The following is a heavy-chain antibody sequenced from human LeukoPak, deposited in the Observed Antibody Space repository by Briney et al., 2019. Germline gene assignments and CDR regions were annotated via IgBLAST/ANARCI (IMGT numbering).Heavy chain of an antibody. CDR1: GGSFSGYY. CDR2: INHSGST. D-gene: IGHD5-18*01. J-gene: IGHJ5*02. Sequence: SETLSLTCAVYGGSFSGYYWSWIRQPPGKGLEWIGEINHSGSTNYNPSLKSRVTISVDTSKNQFSLKLSSVTAADTAVYYCARGSTNREYSYGTLRKNNWFDPWGQGTLVTVSS. V-gene: IGHV4-34*01. CDR3: ARGSTNREYSYGTLRKNNWFDP.